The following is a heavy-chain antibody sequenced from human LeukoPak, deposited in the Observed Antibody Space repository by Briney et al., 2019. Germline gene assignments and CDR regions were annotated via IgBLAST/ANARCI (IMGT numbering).Heavy chain of an antibody. CDR1: GYTFTSYY. V-gene: IGHV1-46*01. J-gene: IGHJ4*02. CDR2: INPSGGST. Sequence: ASVKVSCKASGYTFTSYYMHWVRQAPGQGLEWMGIINPSGGSTSYAQKFQGRVTLTRDTSTSTVYMEVSSLRSEDTALYYCARGGGVVVTFDYWGQGTLVTVSS. D-gene: IGHD2-21*02. CDR3: ARGGGVVVTFDY.